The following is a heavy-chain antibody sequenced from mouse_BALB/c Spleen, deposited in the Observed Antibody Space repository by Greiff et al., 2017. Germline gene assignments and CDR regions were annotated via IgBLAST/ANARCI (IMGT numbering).Heavy chain of an antibody. CDR2: INPYNDGT. CDR3: ARGGSRESYWYFDV. J-gene: IGHJ1*01. Sequence: EVKLQESGPELVKPGASVKMSCKASGYTFTSYVMHWVKQKPGQGLEWIGYINPYNDGTKYNEKFKGKATLTSDKSSSTAYMELSSLTSEDSAVYYCARGGSRESYWYFDVWGAGTTVTVSS. CDR1: GYTFTSYV. D-gene: IGHD1-1*01. V-gene: IGHV1-14*01.